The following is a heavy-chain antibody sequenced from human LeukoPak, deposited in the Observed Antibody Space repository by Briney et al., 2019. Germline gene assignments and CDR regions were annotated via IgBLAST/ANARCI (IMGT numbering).Heavy chain of an antibody. J-gene: IGHJ4*02. CDR1: GFTFSNAW. CDR2: ITWNGGST. Sequence: GGSLRLSCAASGFTFSNAWMSWVRQAPGKGLEWVSGITWNGGSTGYVDSVKGRFTISRDNSKNTLYLQMNSLRAEDTAVYYCAKDLIDSDPPGFDYWGQGTLVTVSS. CDR3: AKDLIDSDPPGFDY. V-gene: IGHV3-20*04. D-gene: IGHD3-10*01.